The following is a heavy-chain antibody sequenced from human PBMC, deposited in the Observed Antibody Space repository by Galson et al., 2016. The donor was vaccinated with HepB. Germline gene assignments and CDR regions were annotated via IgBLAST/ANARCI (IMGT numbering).Heavy chain of an antibody. D-gene: IGHD6-19*01. V-gene: IGHV1-2*06. Sequence: SVKVSCKASGYTFTDYYLHWVRQAPGQGPEWMGRIIPSTGGTNYAQKFQDRVTMTRDTSISTAYMELSGLKSDDTAVYYCARPNSGGRYMLFAGFDIWGQGTMVTGSS. CDR2: IIPSTGGT. CDR3: ARPNSGGRYMLFAGFDI. J-gene: IGHJ3*02. CDR1: GYTFTDYY.